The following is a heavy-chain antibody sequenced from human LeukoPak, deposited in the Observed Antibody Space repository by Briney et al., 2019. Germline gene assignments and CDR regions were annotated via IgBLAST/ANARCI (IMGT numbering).Heavy chain of an antibody. Sequence: GGSLRLSCAASGFTFSNYGMHWVRQAPGKGLDWVAVIWYDGSYKYYADSVKGRFTISRDNSKNTLYLQMNSLRAEDTAVYYCAKVVQYTASTGTGLDYWGQGALVTVSS. CDR3: AKVVQYTASTGTGLDY. V-gene: IGHV3-33*06. CDR1: GFTFSNYG. CDR2: IWYDGSYK. D-gene: IGHD6-13*01. J-gene: IGHJ4*02.